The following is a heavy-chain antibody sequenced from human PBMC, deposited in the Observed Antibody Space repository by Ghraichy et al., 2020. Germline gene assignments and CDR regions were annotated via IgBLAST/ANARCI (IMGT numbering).Heavy chain of an antibody. D-gene: IGHD3-22*01. CDR1: GFSLSTSGMC. CDR3: ARDYYDSSGLNFIDY. J-gene: IGHJ4*02. CDR2: IDWDDDK. V-gene: IGHV2-70*11. Sequence: SGPTLVKPTQTLTLTCTFSGFSLSTSGMCVSWIRQPPGKALEWLARIDWDDDKYYSTSLKTRLTISKDTSKNQVVLTMTNMDPVDTATYYCARDYYDSSGLNFIDYWGQGTLVTVSS.